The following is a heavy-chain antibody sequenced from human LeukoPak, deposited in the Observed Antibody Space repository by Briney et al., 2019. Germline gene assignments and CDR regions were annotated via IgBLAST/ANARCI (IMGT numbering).Heavy chain of an antibody. Sequence: KASETLSLTCTVSGDSISSYWWRWIRQSPGKGLEWIGYIHYSGSTNYNTSFKSRVTISVDTSRNQFSLKVSSVTAADTAVYYCARHRGYDLFDYWGQGTLVTVSS. CDR1: GDSISSYW. CDR2: IHYSGST. J-gene: IGHJ4*02. D-gene: IGHD5-12*01. CDR3: ARHRGYDLFDY. V-gene: IGHV4-59*08.